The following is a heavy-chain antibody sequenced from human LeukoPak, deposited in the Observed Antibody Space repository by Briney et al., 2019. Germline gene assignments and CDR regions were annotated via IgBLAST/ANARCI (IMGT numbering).Heavy chain of an antibody. J-gene: IGHJ6*02. CDR3: ARDFERDGYNYYYYGMDV. D-gene: IGHD5-24*01. Sequence: ASVKVSCKASGHTFTSYYMHWVRQAPGQGLEWMGIINPSGGSTSYAQKFQGRVTMTRDTSTSTVYMELSSLRSEDTAVYYCARDFERDGYNYYYYGMDVWGQGTTVTVSS. V-gene: IGHV1-46*01. CDR1: GHTFTSYY. CDR2: INPSGGST.